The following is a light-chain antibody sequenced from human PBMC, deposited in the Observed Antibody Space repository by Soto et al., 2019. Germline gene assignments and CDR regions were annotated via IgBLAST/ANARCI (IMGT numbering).Light chain of an antibody. Sequence: EIVLTQSPGTLSLSPGERATLSCRASQSLVSTSLAWYQQKPGQAPRLLIDGASTRATGIPDRFSASGSGTDFTLTITRLEPEDFAVYYCQQFGRPPNRTFGGGTKVE. CDR1: QSLVSTS. CDR3: QQFGRPPNRT. CDR2: GAS. J-gene: IGKJ4*01. V-gene: IGKV3-20*01.